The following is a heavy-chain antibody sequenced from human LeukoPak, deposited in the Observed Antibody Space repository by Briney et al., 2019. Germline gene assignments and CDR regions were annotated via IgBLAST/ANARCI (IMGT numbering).Heavy chain of an antibody. Sequence: PGGSLRLSCAASGFTFSSYAMHWVRQAPGKGLEWVAVISYDGSNTYYADSVNGRFTTSRDNSKNTLYLQMNSLRAEDTAVYYCARPYSSGWYGDFDYWGQGTLVTVSS. CDR1: GFTFSSYA. CDR2: ISYDGSNT. D-gene: IGHD6-19*01. J-gene: IGHJ4*02. CDR3: ARPYSSGWYGDFDY. V-gene: IGHV3-30-3*01.